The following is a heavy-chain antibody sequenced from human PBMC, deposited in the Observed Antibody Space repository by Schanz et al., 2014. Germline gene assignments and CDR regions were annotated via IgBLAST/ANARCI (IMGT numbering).Heavy chain of an antibody. CDR3: ARESSNDIVLVPGAVFDH. J-gene: IGHJ4*02. Sequence: EVQLLESGGGLVQPGGSLRLSCAASGFTFSSYAMSWVRQAPGKGLEWVSAISASGGTTYYADSVKGRFTISRDNSKNTLYLQMNSLRAEDTAVYHCARESSNDIVLVPGAVFDHWGQGILVTVSS. D-gene: IGHD2-2*01. V-gene: IGHV3-23*01. CDR1: GFTFSSYA. CDR2: ISASGGTT.